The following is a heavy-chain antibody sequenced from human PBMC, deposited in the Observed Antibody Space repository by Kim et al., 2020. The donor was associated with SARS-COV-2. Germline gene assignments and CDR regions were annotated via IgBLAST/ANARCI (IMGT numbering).Heavy chain of an antibody. CDR3: ARHHSSSWYYYYYGMDV. D-gene: IGHD6-13*01. CDR2: IYPGDSDT. J-gene: IGHJ6*02. Sequence: GESLKISCKGSGYSFTSYWIGWVRQMPGKGLEWMGIIYPGDSDTRYSPSFQGQVTISADKSISTAYLQWSSLKASDTAMYYCARHHSSSWYYYYYGMDVWGQGTTVTVSS. V-gene: IGHV5-51*01. CDR1: GYSFTSYW.